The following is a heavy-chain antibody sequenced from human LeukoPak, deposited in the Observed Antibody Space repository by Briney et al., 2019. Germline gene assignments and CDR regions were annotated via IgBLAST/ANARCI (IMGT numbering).Heavy chain of an antibody. Sequence: PGGSLRLSCAASGFTFSSCAMSCVRQPPGEGLEWVSGISGSDGSTNYPDSVKGRFTISRDNSKNTLYLQMNSLRAEDTAVYYCAKDRLYTIFGVVRNYFDYWGQGTLVTVSS. J-gene: IGHJ4*02. V-gene: IGHV3-23*01. CDR2: ISGSDGST. CDR3: AKDRLYTIFGVVRNYFDY. D-gene: IGHD3-3*01. CDR1: GFTFSSCA.